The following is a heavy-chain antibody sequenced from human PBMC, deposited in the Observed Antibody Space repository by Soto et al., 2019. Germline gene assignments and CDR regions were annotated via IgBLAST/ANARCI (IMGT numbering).Heavy chain of an antibody. CDR2: INSDGSST. V-gene: IGHV3-74*01. Sequence: EVQLVESGGGLVQPGGSLRLCCAASGFTFSTSWMHWVRQVPGKGLVWVSHINSDGSSTTYADSVKGRFTISRDNAKNTLYLQMNSLRAEDTAVYYCARDRSYAFDVWGQGTMVTVSS. J-gene: IGHJ3*01. CDR1: GFTFSTSW. CDR3: ARDRSYAFDV.